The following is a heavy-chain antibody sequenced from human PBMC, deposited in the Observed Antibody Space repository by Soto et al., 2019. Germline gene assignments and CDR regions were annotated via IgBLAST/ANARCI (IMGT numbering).Heavy chain of an antibody. J-gene: IGHJ4*02. CDR1: GFTFSYYG. Sequence: QVQLVESGGGVVQPGRSLRLSCAASGFTFSYYGMHWVRQAPGTGLEWVAVIWYDGSNRYYADSVKGRFTISRDNSRNTVFLEMNSLRAEDTAVYYCARGVDYGDYAIDYWGRGTLVTVSS. D-gene: IGHD4-17*01. V-gene: IGHV3-33*01. CDR3: ARGVDYGDYAIDY. CDR2: IWYDGSNR.